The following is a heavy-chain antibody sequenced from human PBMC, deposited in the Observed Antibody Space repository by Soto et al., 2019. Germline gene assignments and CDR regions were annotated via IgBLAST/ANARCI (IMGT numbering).Heavy chain of an antibody. CDR3: ARDNGIAGSFDP. D-gene: IGHD6-13*01. Sequence: LRLSCAASGFTFRSYSMNWVRQPPGKGLEWVSYISISSRTIYYADSVKGRFTISRDDAKNSLYLQMNSLRDEDTSVYYCARDNGIAGSFDPWGQGIQVTVSS. V-gene: IGHV3-48*02. J-gene: IGHJ5*02. CDR2: ISISSRTI. CDR1: GFTFRSYS.